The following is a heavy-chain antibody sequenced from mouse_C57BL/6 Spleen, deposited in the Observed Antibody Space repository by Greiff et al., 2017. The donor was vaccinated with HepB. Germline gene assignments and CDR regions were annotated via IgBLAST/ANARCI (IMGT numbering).Heavy chain of an antibody. J-gene: IGHJ1*03. CDR3: ARSGYYGSSFGWYFDV. Sequence: VQLQQSGAELVKPGASVKLSCTASGFNIKDYYMHWVKQRTEQGLAWIGRIDPEDGETKYAPKFQGKATITADTSSNTAYLQLSSLTSEDTAVYYCARSGYYGSSFGWYFDVWGTGTTVTVSS. CDR2: IDPEDGET. V-gene: IGHV14-2*01. CDR1: GFNIKDYY. D-gene: IGHD1-1*01.